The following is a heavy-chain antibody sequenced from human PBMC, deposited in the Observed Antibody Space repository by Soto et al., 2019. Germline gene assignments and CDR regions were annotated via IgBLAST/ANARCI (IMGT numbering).Heavy chain of an antibody. J-gene: IGHJ4*02. CDR1: VVTFSSYS. Sequence: PWLSXGVSGSSSVVTFSSYSMHLFRQAPGKGLECVAVISYDGSNKYYAESVKGRFTISKYTSKNQVVLTMTNMDPVDTATYYCATMPNDSSGLFEYWGQRTLV. V-gene: IGHV3-30*14. CDR3: ATMPNDSSGLFEY. D-gene: IGHD3-22*01. CDR2: ISYDGSNK.